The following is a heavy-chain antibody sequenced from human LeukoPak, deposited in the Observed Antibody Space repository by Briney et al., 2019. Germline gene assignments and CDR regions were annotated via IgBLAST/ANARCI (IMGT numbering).Heavy chain of an antibody. Sequence: GGSLRLSCAASGFTFSSYGMHWVRQAPGKGLEWVAFIRYDGSNKYYADSVKGRFTISRDNSKNTLYLQMNSLRAEDTAVYYCATPYSSGWPYYYYYYMDVWGKGTTVTISS. D-gene: IGHD6-19*01. J-gene: IGHJ6*03. CDR2: IRYDGSNK. CDR3: ATPYSSGWPYYYYYYMDV. V-gene: IGHV3-30*02. CDR1: GFTFSSYG.